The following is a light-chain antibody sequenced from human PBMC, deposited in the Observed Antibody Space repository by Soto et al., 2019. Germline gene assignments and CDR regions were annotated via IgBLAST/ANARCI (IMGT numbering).Light chain of an antibody. CDR1: QSITNS. CDR3: QQSYSTPRT. CDR2: AAS. V-gene: IGKV1-39*01. J-gene: IGKJ1*01. Sequence: DIQMTQSPSSLSASVRDRVTITCRASQSITNSLNWYQQKPGKAPELLLYAASSLQSGVPSRFSGSGSGTDFTLTISSLQPEDFATCYCQQSYSTPRTFGQGTKVDIK.